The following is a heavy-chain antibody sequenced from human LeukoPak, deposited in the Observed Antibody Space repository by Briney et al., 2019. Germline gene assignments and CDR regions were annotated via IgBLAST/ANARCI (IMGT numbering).Heavy chain of an antibody. CDR1: GFTFSSYG. V-gene: IGHV3-30*02. CDR3: AKGDGYNLEHRFDY. Sequence: GGSLRLSXAASGFTFSSYGMHWVRQAPGEGLEWMAFIRYDGSNKYYADSVKGRFSISRDNSKNTLYLQMNSLRAEDTAVYYCAKGDGYNLEHRFDYWGQGTLVTVSS. J-gene: IGHJ4*02. D-gene: IGHD5-24*01. CDR2: IRYDGSNK.